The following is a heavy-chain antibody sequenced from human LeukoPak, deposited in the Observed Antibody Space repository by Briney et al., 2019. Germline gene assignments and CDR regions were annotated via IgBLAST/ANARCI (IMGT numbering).Heavy chain of an antibody. CDR2: INHSGST. D-gene: IGHD3-3*01. CDR3: ARGSDLVAFDI. V-gene: IGHV4-39*07. CDR1: GGSISSSSYY. J-gene: IGHJ3*02. Sequence: SETLSLTCTVSGGSISSSSYYWGWIRQPPGKGLEWIGEINHSGSTNYNPSLKSRVTISVDTSKNQFSLKLSSVTAADTAVYYCARGSDLVAFDIWGQGTMVTVSS.